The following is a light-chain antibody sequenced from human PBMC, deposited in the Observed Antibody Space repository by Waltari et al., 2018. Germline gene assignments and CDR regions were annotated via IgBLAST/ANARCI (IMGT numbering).Light chain of an antibody. J-gene: IGLJ6*01. Sequence: QSGLTPPASVAGSPGQSITISCTGTSGDFRGYEYVAWYQQHPGKAPKLLIYDVTNRPSGVSARFSGSTSANSASLTISGLQAEDEADYYCSSYTSSNTLFGSGTKVTVL. CDR1: SGDFRGYEY. V-gene: IGLV2-14*03. CDR3: SSYTSSNTL. CDR2: DVT.